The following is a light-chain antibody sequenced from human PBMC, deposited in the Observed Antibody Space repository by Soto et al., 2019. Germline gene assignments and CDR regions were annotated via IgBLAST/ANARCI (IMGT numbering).Light chain of an antibody. V-gene: IGKV1-5*01. Sequence: DIQMTQSPSTLSASVGDRVTITCRASQSISSWLDWYQQKPGKDPKLLIYDASSLESGVPSRFSGSGSGTEFTLTISSLQPDDFATYYCQQYNSYPYTFGQGNKLEIK. CDR1: QSISSW. CDR2: DAS. J-gene: IGKJ2*01. CDR3: QQYNSYPYT.